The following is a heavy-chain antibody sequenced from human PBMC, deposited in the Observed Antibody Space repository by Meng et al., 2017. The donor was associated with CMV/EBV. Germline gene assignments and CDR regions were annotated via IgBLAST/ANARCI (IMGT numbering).Heavy chain of an antibody. CDR3: ARSTGWSRFDS. Sequence: QVHLAQSGAAVKKPGDSVKVSCEASGYKMADYYIHWMRQAPGQWLGWMGWINPNDATNYAHSFQGRVTMNRDMSMNTVYMELSRLTSDDTAVYYCARSTGWSRFDSWGLGTLVTVSS. V-gene: IGHV1-2*02. CDR1: GYKMADYY. J-gene: IGHJ4*01. D-gene: IGHD6-19*01. CDR2: INPNDAT.